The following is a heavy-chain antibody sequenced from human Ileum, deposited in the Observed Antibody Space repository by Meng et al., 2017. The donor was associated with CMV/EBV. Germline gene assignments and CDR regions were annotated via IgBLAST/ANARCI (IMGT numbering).Heavy chain of an antibody. J-gene: IGHJ3*01. V-gene: IGHV3-7*01. CDR2: INPDGSAN. CDR3: AREGYSSGRAGAFDL. Sequence: GESLKISCAASGLNFSSYWVGWVRQAPGKGPEWVANINPDGSANYYAESLKGRFTISRDNSKNTLYLEMNSLRPEDTALYYCAREGYSSGRAGAFDLLGQGTMVTVSS. D-gene: IGHD2-15*01. CDR1: GLNFSSYW.